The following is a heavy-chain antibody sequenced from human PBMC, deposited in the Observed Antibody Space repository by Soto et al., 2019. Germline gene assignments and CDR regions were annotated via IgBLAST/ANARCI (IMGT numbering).Heavy chain of an antibody. CDR2: TYYRSKWYN. V-gene: IGHV6-1*01. CDR3: ARVVPRIAAAGTYYYYYMDV. J-gene: IGHJ6*03. D-gene: IGHD6-13*01. CDR1: GVSSNSAA. Sequence: SETLSLTCTVSGVSSNSAAWNWIRQSPSRGLEWLGRTYYRSKWYNDYAVSVKSRITINPDTSKNQFSLQLNSVTPEDTAVYYCARVVPRIAAAGTYYYYYMDVWGKGTTVTVSS.